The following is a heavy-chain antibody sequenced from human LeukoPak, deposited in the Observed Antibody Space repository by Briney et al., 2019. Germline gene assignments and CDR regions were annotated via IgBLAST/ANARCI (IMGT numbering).Heavy chain of an antibody. D-gene: IGHD2-2*01. CDR1: GGSISSSSYY. Sequence: VKPSETLSLTCTVSGGSISSSSYYWGWIRQPPGKGLEWIGSIYYSGSTYYNPSLNSRVTISVDTSKNQFSLQLSSVTAADTAVYYCARQGIVVVPAAMLALDYFDYWGQGTLVTVSS. J-gene: IGHJ4*02. CDR3: ARQGIVVVPAAMLALDYFDY. V-gene: IGHV4-39*01. CDR2: IYYSGST.